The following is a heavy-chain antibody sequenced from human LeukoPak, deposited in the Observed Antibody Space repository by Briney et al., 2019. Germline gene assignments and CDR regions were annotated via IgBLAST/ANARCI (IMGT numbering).Heavy chain of an antibody. CDR3: ARDRGWPAVHFDL. J-gene: IGHJ4*02. D-gene: IGHD2-15*01. V-gene: IGHV3-33*01. Sequence: HPGGSLRLSCAASRFTFRNYGMHWVRQAPGKGLEWVAVIWYDGSEKYYVDSVKGRFTVSRDNSKTTVYLQMNSLRVEDTAVYYCARDRGWPAVHFDLWGQGTLVTVS. CDR1: RFTFRNYG. CDR2: IWYDGSEK.